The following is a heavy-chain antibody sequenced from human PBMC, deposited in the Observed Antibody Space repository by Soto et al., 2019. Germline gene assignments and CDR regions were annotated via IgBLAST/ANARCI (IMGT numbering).Heavy chain of an antibody. D-gene: IGHD3-22*01. CDR3: ARGYYYDSSGYFSNAYYFDY. CDR1: GGTFSSYA. V-gene: IGHV1-69*01. J-gene: IGHJ4*02. Sequence: QVQLVQSGAEVKKPGSSVKVSCKASGGTFSSYAISWARQAPGQGLEWMGGINPIFGTANYAQKLQGRVTITADESTSTAYMELCSLRSEDKAVYYCARGYYYDSSGYFSNAYYFDYWGQGTLVRVPS. CDR2: INPIFGTA.